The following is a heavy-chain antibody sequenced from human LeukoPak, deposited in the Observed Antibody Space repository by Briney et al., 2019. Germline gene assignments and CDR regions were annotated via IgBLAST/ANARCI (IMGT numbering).Heavy chain of an antibody. Sequence: GGSLRLSCAASGFTFSSYAMSWVRQTPGEGLEWVSSISYSGGSTHYADSVKGRFTISRDNSKNTLYLQMNSLRAEDTAVYYCVKSGSGSYYNPDFDYWGQGTLVTVSS. D-gene: IGHD3-10*01. CDR3: VKSGSGSYYNPDFDY. CDR2: ISYSGGST. CDR1: GFTFSSYA. J-gene: IGHJ4*02. V-gene: IGHV3-23*01.